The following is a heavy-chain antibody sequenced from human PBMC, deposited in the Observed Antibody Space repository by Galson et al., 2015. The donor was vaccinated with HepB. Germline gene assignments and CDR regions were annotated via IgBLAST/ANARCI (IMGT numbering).Heavy chain of an antibody. CDR3: ASLRRGSLDAFDI. V-gene: IGHV1-8*01. D-gene: IGHD1-26*01. CDR1: GYTFTSYD. J-gene: IGHJ3*02. Sequence: SVKVSCKASGYTFTSYDINWVRQATGQGLEWMGWMNPNSDNTGYAQKLQGRVTMTRNTSISTAYMELSSLRSEDTAVCYCASLRRGSLDAFDIWGQGTMVTVSS. CDR2: MNPNSDNT.